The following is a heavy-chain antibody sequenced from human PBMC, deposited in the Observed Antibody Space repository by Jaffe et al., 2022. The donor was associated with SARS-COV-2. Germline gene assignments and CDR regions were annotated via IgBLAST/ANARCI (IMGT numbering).Heavy chain of an antibody. CDR2: ISYDGSNK. CDR3: ARENGYSNYYYYGMDV. Sequence: QVQLVESGGGVVQPGRSLRLSCAASGFTFSSYAMHWVRQAPGKGLEWVAVISYDGSNKYYADSVKGRFTISRDNSKNTLYLQMNSLRAEDTAVYYCARENGYSNYYYYGMDVWGQGTTVTVSS. CDR1: GFTFSSYA. V-gene: IGHV3-30-3*01. D-gene: IGHD4-4*01. J-gene: IGHJ6*02.